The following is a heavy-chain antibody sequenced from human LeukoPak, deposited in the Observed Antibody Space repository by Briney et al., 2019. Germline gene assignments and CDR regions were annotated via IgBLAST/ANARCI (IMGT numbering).Heavy chain of an antibody. V-gene: IGHV3-48*03. CDR3: ARDRSTVAY. D-gene: IGHD4-23*01. CDR2: ISYDGSTI. CDR1: GFTFSSSE. Sequence: GGSLRLSCAASGFTFSSSEMNWVRQVPGKGLEWIAYISYDGSTIHYADSVKGRFTISRDNAKNSLYLQMNILRAADTGLYYCARDRSTVAYWGQGTLVTVSS. J-gene: IGHJ4*02.